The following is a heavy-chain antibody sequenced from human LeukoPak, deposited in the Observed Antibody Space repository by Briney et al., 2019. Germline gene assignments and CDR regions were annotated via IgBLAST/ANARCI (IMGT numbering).Heavy chain of an antibody. Sequence: GRSLRLSCAASGFTFSSYGMHWVRQAPGKGLEWVAVISYDGSNKYYADSVKGRFTISRDNSKNTLYLQMNSLRAEDTAVYYCAKDGGGYYDSSGYSALDYWGQGTLVTVSS. J-gene: IGHJ4*02. CDR1: GFTFSSYG. CDR3: AKDGGGYYDSSGYSALDY. V-gene: IGHV3-30*18. D-gene: IGHD3-22*01. CDR2: ISYDGSNK.